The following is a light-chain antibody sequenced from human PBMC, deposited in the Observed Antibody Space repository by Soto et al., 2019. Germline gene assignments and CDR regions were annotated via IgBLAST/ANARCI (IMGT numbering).Light chain of an antibody. V-gene: IGKV3-20*01. CDR1: QSVSSS. CDR3: QQYGGSPRIT. Sequence: EIVLTQSPATLSLSPGERATLSCRASQSVSSSLAWYQHRRGQAPRLLIYGASTRATGIPARFSGSGSGTDFTLIINRLEPEDVAIYYCQQYGGSPRITFGQGTRLEIK. CDR2: GAS. J-gene: IGKJ5*01.